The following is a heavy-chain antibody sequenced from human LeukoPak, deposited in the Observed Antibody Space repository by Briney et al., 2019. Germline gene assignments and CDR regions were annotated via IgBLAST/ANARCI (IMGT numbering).Heavy chain of an antibody. D-gene: IGHD4-17*01. CDR3: AKDEEATVISIFDY. Sequence: GGSLRLSCAASGFTFSSYAMSWVRQAPGKGLEWVSGISGSGDNTYYADSVKGRFTISRDNSKNTLYVQVNSLGTEDTAAYYCAKDEEATVISIFDYWGQGTLVTVSS. CDR1: GFTFSSYA. V-gene: IGHV3-23*01. J-gene: IGHJ4*02. CDR2: ISGSGDNT.